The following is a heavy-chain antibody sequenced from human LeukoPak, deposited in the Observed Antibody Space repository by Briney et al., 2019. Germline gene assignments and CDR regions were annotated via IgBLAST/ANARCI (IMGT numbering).Heavy chain of an antibody. Sequence: GGSLRLSCAASGFTFSSYSMNWVRQAPGKGLEWVSSISSSSSYIYYADSVKGRFTISRDNAKNSLYLQMNSLRAEDTAVYYCARDRGYSYPSPVDYWGQEALVTVSS. J-gene: IGHJ4*02. V-gene: IGHV3-21*01. CDR3: ARDRGYSYPSPVDY. CDR2: ISSSSSYI. D-gene: IGHD5-18*01. CDR1: GFTFSSYS.